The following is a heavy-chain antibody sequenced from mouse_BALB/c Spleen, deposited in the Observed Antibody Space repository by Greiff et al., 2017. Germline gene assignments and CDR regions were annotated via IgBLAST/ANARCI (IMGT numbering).Heavy chain of an antibody. V-gene: IGHV2-6-4*01. Sequence: VMLVESGPGLVAPSQSLSITCTVSGFSLSRYSVHWVRQPPGKGLEWLGMIWGGGSTDYNSALKSRLSISKDNSKSQVFLKMNSLQTDDTAMYYCARRVYYDYDEAWFAYWGQGTLVTVSA. CDR3: ARRVYYDYDEAWFAY. CDR1: GFSLSRYS. CDR2: IWGGGST. D-gene: IGHD2-4*01. J-gene: IGHJ3*01.